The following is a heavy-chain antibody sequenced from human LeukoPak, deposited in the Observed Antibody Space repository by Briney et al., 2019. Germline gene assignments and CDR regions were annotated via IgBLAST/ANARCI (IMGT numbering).Heavy chain of an antibody. Sequence: ASVKVSCKVSGYTLTELSMHWVRQAPGKGLEWMGGFDPEDGETIYAQKFQGRVTMTEDTSTDTAYMELSSLRSEDTAVYYCARAGLSESHWFGELEEYFDYWGQGTLVTVSS. J-gene: IGHJ4*02. CDR3: ARAGLSESHWFGELEEYFDY. CDR1: GYTLTELS. CDR2: FDPEDGET. D-gene: IGHD3-10*01. V-gene: IGHV1-24*01.